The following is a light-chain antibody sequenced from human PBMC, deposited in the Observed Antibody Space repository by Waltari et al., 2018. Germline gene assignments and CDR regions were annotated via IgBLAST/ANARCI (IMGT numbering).Light chain of an antibody. V-gene: IGLV2-8*01. Sequence: QSALTQPPSAYASTGQSVPIPCTGTTSDIGSSKYVSWYQQPPPKAPKLMIYEVNRRPSGVPDRFSGSKSGNTASLTVSGLQADDEADYYCSSYAGSSNLIFGGGTKLTVL. CDR2: EVN. CDR1: TSDIGSSKY. CDR3: SSYAGSSNLI. J-gene: IGLJ2*01.